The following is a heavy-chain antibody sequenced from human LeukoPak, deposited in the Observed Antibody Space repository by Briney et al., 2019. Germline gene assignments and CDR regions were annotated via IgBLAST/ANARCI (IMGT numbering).Heavy chain of an antibody. CDR2: ISGSGGST. J-gene: IGHJ6*03. V-gene: IGHV3-23*01. CDR1: GFTFSSYA. Sequence: PGGSLRLSCAASGFTFSSYAMSWVRQAPGKGLEWVSAISGSGGSTYYADSVKGRFTISRDNSKNTLYLQMNSLRAEDTAVYYCAKNDYDPYYYYYYYMDVWGKGTTVTVSS. CDR3: AKNDYDPYYYYYYYMDV. D-gene: IGHD3-3*01.